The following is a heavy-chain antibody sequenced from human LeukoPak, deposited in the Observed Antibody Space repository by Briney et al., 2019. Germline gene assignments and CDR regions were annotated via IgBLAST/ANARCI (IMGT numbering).Heavy chain of an antibody. V-gene: IGHV1-69*04. J-gene: IGHJ4*02. CDR3: ARDEWELLITLNY. D-gene: IGHD1-26*01. Sequence: SVKVSCKASGGTFSSYATSWVRQAPGQGLEWMGRIIPILGIANYAQKFQGRVTITADKSTSTAYMELSSLRSEDTAVYYCARDEWELLITLNYWGQGTLVTVSS. CDR1: GGTFSSYA. CDR2: IIPILGIA.